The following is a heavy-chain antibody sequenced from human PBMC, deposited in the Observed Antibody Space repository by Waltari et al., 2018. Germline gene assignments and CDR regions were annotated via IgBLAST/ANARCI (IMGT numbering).Heavy chain of an antibody. V-gene: IGHV1-18*01. CDR2: ISGYKGDT. Sequence: QVQLVQSGAEVKRPGASVKVSCKASGYTFSNCGISWVRQVPGQGLEWMGWISGYKGDTRYAQKFQDRVTMTTDKSTSTAYMEVRSLTSDDTAVYYCARGGFLKSNVIVVMDFDHWGQGTLVTVSS. CDR1: GYTFSNCG. D-gene: IGHD3-16*02. CDR3: ARGGFLKSNVIVVMDFDH. J-gene: IGHJ4*02.